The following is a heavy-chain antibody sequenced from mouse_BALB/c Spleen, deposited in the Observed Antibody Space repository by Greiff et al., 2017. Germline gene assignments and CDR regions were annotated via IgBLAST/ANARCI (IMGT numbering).Heavy chain of an antibody. CDR1: GFTFSSYG. J-gene: IGHJ1*01. CDR3: ARVGDYYGWYFDV. D-gene: IGHD1-1*01. Sequence: EVKLVESGGGLVQPGGSLKLSCAASGFTFSSYGMSWVRQTPDKRLELVATINSNGGSTYYPDSVTGRFTISRDNAKNTLYLQMSSLKSEDTAMYYCARVGDYYGWYFDVWGAGTTVTVSS. V-gene: IGHV5-6-3*01. CDR2: INSNGGST.